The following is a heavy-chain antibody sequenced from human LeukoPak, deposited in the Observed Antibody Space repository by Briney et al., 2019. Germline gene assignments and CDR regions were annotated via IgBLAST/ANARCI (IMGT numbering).Heavy chain of an antibody. CDR3: AKDNTVYYYGMDV. V-gene: IGHV3-30*18. D-gene: IGHD4-17*01. Sequence: QPGRCRRLACSTSGLTCSSYGMHWVRKAPGKGLEWVAVISYDGSNKYYADSVKGRFTISRDNSKNTLYLQMNSLRAEDTAVYYCAKDNTVYYYGMDVWGQGTTVNVSS. CDR2: ISYDGSNK. J-gene: IGHJ6*02. CDR1: GLTCSSYG.